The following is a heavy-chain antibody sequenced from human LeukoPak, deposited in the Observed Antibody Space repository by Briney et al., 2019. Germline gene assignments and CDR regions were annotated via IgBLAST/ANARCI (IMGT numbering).Heavy chain of an antibody. Sequence: AGGSLRLSCAASGFTFSSYGMHWVRQAPGKGLEWLAFIRYDGSNKYYADSVKGRFTISRDNAKNSLYLQMNSLRAEDTAVYYCAREGEWLVQPDYWGQGTLVTVSS. CDR3: AREGEWLVQPDY. CDR2: IRYDGSNK. D-gene: IGHD6-19*01. J-gene: IGHJ4*02. CDR1: GFTFSSYG. V-gene: IGHV3-30*02.